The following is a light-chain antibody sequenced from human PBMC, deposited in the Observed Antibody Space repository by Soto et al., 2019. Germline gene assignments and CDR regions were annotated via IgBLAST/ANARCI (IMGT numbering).Light chain of an antibody. J-gene: IGLJ1*01. CDR1: SSDVGGYNY. CDR3: NSYTSKSTGV. V-gene: IGLV2-14*01. CDR2: ELI. Sequence: QSALTQPASVSGSPGQSITISCTGTSSDVGGYNYVSWYQQHPGKAPKLIIYELINRPSGVSNRFSGSKSGNTASLTISGLQAEDEADYYCNSYTSKSTGVFGTETKVTVL.